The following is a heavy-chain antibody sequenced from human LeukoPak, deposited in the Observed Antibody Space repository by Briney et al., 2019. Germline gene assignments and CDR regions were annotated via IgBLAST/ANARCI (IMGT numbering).Heavy chain of an antibody. D-gene: IGHD3-22*01. J-gene: IGHJ4*02. CDR2: ISSSGSTI. Sequence: QAGGSLRLSCAASGFTFSSYEMNWVRQAPGKGLEWVSYISSSGSTIYYADSVKGRFTISRDNAKNSLYLQMNSLRVEDTAVYYCARHVVAVGFDYWGQGTLVTVSS. V-gene: IGHV3-48*03. CDR3: ARHVVAVGFDY. CDR1: GFTFSSYE.